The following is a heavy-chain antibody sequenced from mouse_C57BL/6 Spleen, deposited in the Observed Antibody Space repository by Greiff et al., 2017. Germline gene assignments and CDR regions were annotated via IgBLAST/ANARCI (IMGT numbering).Heavy chain of an antibody. V-gene: IGHV1-42*01. CDR2: INPSPGGT. Sequence: EVKVEESGPELVKPGASVKISCKASGYSFTGYYMNWVKQSPDKSLEWIGAINPSPGGTTYNQKFKAKATLTVDKSSSTAYVQIKSLTSEDSAVYYCAIRKFDFDYAMDYWGQGTSVTVSS. CDR1: GYSFTGYY. D-gene: IGHD2-4*01. J-gene: IGHJ4*01. CDR3: AIRKFDFDYAMDY.